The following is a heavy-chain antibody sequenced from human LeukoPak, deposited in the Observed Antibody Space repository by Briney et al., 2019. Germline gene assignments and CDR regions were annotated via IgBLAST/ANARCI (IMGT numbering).Heavy chain of an antibody. V-gene: IGHV1-2*02. D-gene: IGHD3-10*01. CDR3: ARDSYGSGSYHSPPYYYYYMDV. J-gene: IGHJ6*03. Sequence: ASVKISCKASGYTFTGYYMHWVRQAPGQGLEWMGWINPNSGGTNYAQKFQGRVTMTRDTSISTAYMELSRLRSDDTAVYYCARDSYGSGSYHSPPYYYYYMDVWAKGPRSPSP. CDR1: GYTFTGYY. CDR2: INPNSGGT.